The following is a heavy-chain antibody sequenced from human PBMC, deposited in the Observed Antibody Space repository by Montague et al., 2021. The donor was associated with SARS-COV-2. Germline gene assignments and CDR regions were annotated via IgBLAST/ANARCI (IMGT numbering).Heavy chain of an antibody. CDR3: ARLRIVLFVDSTGGWIDP. CDR2: IHHTGIT. CDR1: GASVSSINW. D-gene: IGHD3-10*02. J-gene: IGHJ5*02. Sequence: SETLSLTCAVPGASVSSINWWSWVRQPPGRGLEWIAEIHHTGITNFNPSLRSRVTISIDTSKNMFSLKLNSVTAADTSVYYCARLRIVLFVDSTGGWIDPWGHGTLVTVSS. V-gene: IGHV4-4*02.